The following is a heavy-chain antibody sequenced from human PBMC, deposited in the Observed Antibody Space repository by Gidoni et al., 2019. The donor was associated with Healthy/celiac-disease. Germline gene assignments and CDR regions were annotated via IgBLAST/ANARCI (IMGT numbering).Heavy chain of an antibody. J-gene: IGHJ4*02. Sequence: EVHLLESGGGLVQPGGSLRLSSSASGFTFSSYAMSWVRQAPGKGLEWGSAISGSGGSTYYADSVKGRFTISRDNSKNTLYLKMNSLRAEDTAVYYCARADRGYDFDYWGQGTLVTVSS. CDR3: ARADRGYDFDY. CDR2: ISGSGGST. D-gene: IGHD6-13*01. V-gene: IGHV3-23*01. CDR1: GFTFSSYA.